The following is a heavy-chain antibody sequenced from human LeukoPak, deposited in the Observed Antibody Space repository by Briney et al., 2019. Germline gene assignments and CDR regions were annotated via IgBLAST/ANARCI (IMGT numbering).Heavy chain of an antibody. J-gene: IGHJ6*03. V-gene: IGHV4-59*13. Sequence: PSETLSLTCTVSGGSISSNDWTWIRQPPGKGLEWIGHISYSGSTNYNPSLKSRLTISVETSRNQFSLELTSVTAADTAVYYCTSLSGGDYDILTGYYYYYMDVWGKGTTVTVSS. CDR2: ISYSGST. CDR1: GGSISSND. CDR3: TSLSGGDYDILTGYYYYYMDV. D-gene: IGHD3-9*01.